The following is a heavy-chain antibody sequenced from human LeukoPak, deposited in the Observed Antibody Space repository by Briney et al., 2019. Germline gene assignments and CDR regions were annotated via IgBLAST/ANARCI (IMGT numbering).Heavy chain of an antibody. D-gene: IGHD6-19*01. V-gene: IGHV5-51*01. CDR2: IYPGDSDT. Sequence: GESLKISCKGSGYSFTSYWIGWVRQMPGKGLEWMGIIYPGDSDTRYSPSFQGQVTISADKSISTAYLQRSSLKASDTAMYYCARFGGIAVAGRYDYYYYGMDVWGQGTTVTVSS. CDR1: GYSFTSYW. CDR3: ARFGGIAVAGRYDYYYYGMDV. J-gene: IGHJ6*02.